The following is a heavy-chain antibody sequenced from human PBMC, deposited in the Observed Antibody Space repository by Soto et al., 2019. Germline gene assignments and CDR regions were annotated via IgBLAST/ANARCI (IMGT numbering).Heavy chain of an antibody. Sequence: QVQLQESGPGLVKPSQTLSLTCTVSGGSISSGGYYWSWSRQHPGKGLEWIGYIYYSGSTYYNPSLKGRVTESVDTSKNQFSLKLSSVTAADTAVYYCALSRGDGYNPGDFDYWGPGTLVTVSS. CDR3: ALSRGDGYNPGDFDY. J-gene: IGHJ4*02. D-gene: IGHD5-12*01. CDR2: IYYSGST. V-gene: IGHV4-31*03. CDR1: GGSISSGGYY.